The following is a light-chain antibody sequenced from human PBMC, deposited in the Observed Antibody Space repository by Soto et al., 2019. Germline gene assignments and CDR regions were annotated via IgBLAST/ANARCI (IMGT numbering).Light chain of an antibody. CDR1: QSVRSY. V-gene: IGKV1-39*01. CDR2: TTT. J-gene: IGKJ1*01. CDR3: QQTYSAPPWT. Sequence: DIQMTQSPSSLSASVGDTITITCQSSQSVRSYLNWYQQKPGKAPDLLIYTTTSLQSEVPSRFSGSGAETHFTLTITSLQPEDFATYFCQQTYSAPPWTLGPGTKVDIK.